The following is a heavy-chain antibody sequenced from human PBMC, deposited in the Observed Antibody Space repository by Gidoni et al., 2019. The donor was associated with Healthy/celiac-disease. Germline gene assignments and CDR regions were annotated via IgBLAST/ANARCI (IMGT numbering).Heavy chain of an antibody. D-gene: IGHD3-3*01. V-gene: IGHV1-2*02. Sequence: QVQLVQSGAEVKKPGASVKVSCKASGYTFTGYYMHWVRQAPGQGLEWMGWINPNSGGTNYAQKFQGRVTMTRDTSISTAYMELSRLRSDDTAVYYCARDEYVLRFLEWLLGYWGQGTLVTVSS. CDR2: INPNSGGT. CDR3: ARDEYVLRFLEWLLGY. J-gene: IGHJ4*02. CDR1: GYTFTGYY.